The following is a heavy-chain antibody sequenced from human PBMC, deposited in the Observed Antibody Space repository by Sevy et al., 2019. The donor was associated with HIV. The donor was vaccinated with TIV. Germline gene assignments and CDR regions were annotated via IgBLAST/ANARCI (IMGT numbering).Heavy chain of an antibody. Sequence: GGSLRLSCAASGFTFSNYFMNWVRQAPGKGLEWVSSISSGSSYIFYADSLKGRFTISRDNAKNSLYLHMNSLRAEDTALYYCAGRKVGDFWSGSIRGPWAGGPLFDYWGQGTLVTVSS. CDR2: ISSGSSYI. CDR3: AGRKVGDFWSGSIRGPWAGGPLFDY. D-gene: IGHD3-3*01. J-gene: IGHJ4*02. V-gene: IGHV3-21*04. CDR1: GFTFSNYF.